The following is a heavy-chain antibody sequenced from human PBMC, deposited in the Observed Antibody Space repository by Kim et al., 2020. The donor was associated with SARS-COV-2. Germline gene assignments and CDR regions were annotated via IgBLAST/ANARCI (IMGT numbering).Heavy chain of an antibody. D-gene: IGHD3-16*02. J-gene: IGHJ6*02. CDR2: INTNTGNP. CDR1: GYTFTSYA. V-gene: IGHV7-4-1*02. Sequence: ASVKVSCKASGYTFTSYAMNWVRQAPGQGLEWMGWINTNTGNPTYAQGFTGRFVFSLDTSVSTAYLQISSLKAEDTAVYYCATLRYSPYYYYYYGMDVWGQGTTVTVSS. CDR3: ATLRYSPYYYYYYGMDV.